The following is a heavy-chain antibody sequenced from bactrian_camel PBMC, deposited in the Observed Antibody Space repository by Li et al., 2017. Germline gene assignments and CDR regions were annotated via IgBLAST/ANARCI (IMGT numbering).Heavy chain of an antibody. CDR3: AVRWFFVDRARWNRDQYAY. J-gene: IGHJ4*01. D-gene: IGHD1*01. CDR1: GNTFFGDE. V-gene: IGHV3S55*01. Sequence: QLVESGGGSVQAGGSLRLSCAASGNTFFGDEMAWFRQIPGKEREGVALIERGGETHYADSVKGRFTTSKDSAGNTLYLQMNSLKPEDTAMCLCAVRWFFVDRARWNRDQYAYWGQGTQVTVS. CDR2: IERGGET.